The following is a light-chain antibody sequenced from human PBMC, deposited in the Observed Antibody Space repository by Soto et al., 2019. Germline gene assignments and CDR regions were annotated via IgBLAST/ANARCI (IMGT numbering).Light chain of an antibody. V-gene: IGKV2-40*01. Sequence: DIVMTQPLLSQPVTPGEPASISCRSSQSLLDSHDGNTYLDWYLQKPGHSQQLLNYTLSYRASRVPDRFSGSGSGTEFTLKISWVEADDVGVYYCMQRRELPHPFGQGTKLEIK. J-gene: IGKJ2*01. CDR3: MQRRELPHP. CDR1: QSLLDSHDGNTY. CDR2: TLS.